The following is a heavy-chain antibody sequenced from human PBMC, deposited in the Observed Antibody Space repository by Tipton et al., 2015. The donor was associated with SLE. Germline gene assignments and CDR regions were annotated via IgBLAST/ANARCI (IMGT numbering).Heavy chain of an antibody. CDR2: IYYSGST. V-gene: IGHV4-39*07. J-gene: IGHJ1*01. Sequence: TLSLTCTVSGGSISSYYWGWIRQPPGKGLEWIGSIYYSGSTYYNPSLKSRVTISVDTSKNQFSLKLSSVTAADTAVYYCARGGEAVAGTSYFQHWGQGTLVTVSS. CDR1: GGSISSYY. CDR3: ARGGEAVAGTSYFQH. D-gene: IGHD6-19*01.